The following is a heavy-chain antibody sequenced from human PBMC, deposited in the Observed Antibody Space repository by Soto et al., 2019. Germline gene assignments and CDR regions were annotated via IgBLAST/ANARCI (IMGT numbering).Heavy chain of an antibody. CDR2: ISGSGGDT. D-gene: IGHD6-6*01. Sequence: GGSLRLSCAASGFTFSSYAMNWVRQAPGKGLEWVSTISGSGGDTYYADSVKGRFSISRDNSKYTLSLQMDSLGAEDTAVYYCAKGGRSSSGLDFDYWGQGTLVTVSS. CDR1: GFTFSSYA. CDR3: AKGGRSSSGLDFDY. V-gene: IGHV3-23*01. J-gene: IGHJ4*02.